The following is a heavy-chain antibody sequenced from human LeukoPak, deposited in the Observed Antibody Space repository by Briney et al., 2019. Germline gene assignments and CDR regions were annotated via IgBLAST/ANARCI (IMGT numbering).Heavy chain of an antibody. CDR1: GFTFSDSW. J-gene: IGHJ4*02. Sequence: GGSLRLSCAASGFTFSDSWMHWVRQAPGKGLEWDSRINTDGSTTNYADSVKGRFTISRDNAKNTLYVQMNSLRAEDTAVYYCAGDRTAMGDYWGQGTLVTVSS. D-gene: IGHD5-18*01. CDR2: INTDGSTT. V-gene: IGHV3-74*01. CDR3: AGDRTAMGDY.